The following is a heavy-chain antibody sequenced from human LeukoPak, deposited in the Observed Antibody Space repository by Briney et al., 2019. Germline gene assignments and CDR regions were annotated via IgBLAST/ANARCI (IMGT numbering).Heavy chain of an antibody. CDR2: ISAYNGNT. V-gene: IGHV1-18*01. Sequence: ASVMVSCKASGYTFTSYGISWVRQAPGQGLEWMGWISAYNGNTNYAQKLQGRVTMTTDTSTSTAYMELRSLRSDDTAVYYCARERTYYYDSSGYYLRDYYMDVWGKGTTVTVSS. CDR1: GYTFTSYG. D-gene: IGHD3-22*01. CDR3: ARERTYYYDSSGYYLRDYYMDV. J-gene: IGHJ6*03.